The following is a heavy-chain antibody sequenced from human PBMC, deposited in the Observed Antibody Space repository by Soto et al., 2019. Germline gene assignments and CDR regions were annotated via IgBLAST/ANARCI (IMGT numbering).Heavy chain of an antibody. CDR3: ARGWEELWIVESFDY. CDR1: GFTLSNYS. J-gene: IGHJ4*02. CDR2: ISSSSGYI. D-gene: IGHD3-10*01. V-gene: IGHV3-21*01. Sequence: EVQLVESGGGLVKPGGSLRLSCAASGFTLSNYSMNWVRQAPGRGLELVSSISSSSGYIYYADSVKGRFTISRDSAKNTRYLQMESLRAEDTAVYYCARGWEELWIVESFDYWGQGTLVTVSS.